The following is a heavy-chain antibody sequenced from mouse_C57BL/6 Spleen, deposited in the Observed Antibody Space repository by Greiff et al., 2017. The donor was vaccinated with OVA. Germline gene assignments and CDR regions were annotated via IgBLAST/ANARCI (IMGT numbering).Heavy chain of an antibody. V-gene: IGHV5-9-1*02. CDR2: ISSGGDYI. J-gene: IGHJ4*01. Sequence: EVQGVEFGEGLVKPGGSLKLSCAASGFTFSSYAMSWVRQTPEKRLEWVAYISSGGDYIYYADTVKGRFTISRDNARNTLYLQMSSLKSEDTAMYYCTRRANTVVEDYAMDYWGQGTSVTVSS. CDR3: TRRANTVVEDYAMDY. CDR1: GFTFSSYA. D-gene: IGHD1-1*01.